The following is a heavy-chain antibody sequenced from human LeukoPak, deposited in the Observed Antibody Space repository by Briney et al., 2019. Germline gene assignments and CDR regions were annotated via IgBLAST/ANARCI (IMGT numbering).Heavy chain of an antibody. V-gene: IGHV4-34*01. CDR2: INHSGST. CDR1: GGSFSGYY. J-gene: IGHJ4*02. Sequence: PSETLSLTCAVYGGSFSGYYWSWIRQPPGKGLEWIGEINHSGSTNYNPSLKSRVTISVDTSKNQFSLKLSSVTAADTAVYYCARLPMGQLRPNGVDYWGQGTLVTVSS. D-gene: IGHD6-13*01. CDR3: ARLPMGQLRPNGVDY.